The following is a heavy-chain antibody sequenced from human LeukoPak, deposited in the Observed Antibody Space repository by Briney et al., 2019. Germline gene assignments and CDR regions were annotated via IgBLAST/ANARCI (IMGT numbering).Heavy chain of an antibody. Sequence: GGSLRLSCAASGFTFSNAWMSWVRQAPGKGLEWVGRIKSKTDGGTTDYAAPVEGRFTISRDDSKNTLYLQMNSLKTEDTAVYYCTTEAVAGPPYYWGQGTLVTVSS. V-gene: IGHV3-15*01. CDR2: IKSKTDGGTT. CDR1: GFTFSNAW. D-gene: IGHD6-19*01. CDR3: TTEAVAGPPYY. J-gene: IGHJ4*02.